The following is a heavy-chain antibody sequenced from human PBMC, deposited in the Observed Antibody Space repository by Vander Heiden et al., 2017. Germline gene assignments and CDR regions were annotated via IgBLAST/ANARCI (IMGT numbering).Heavy chain of an antibody. V-gene: IGHV3-15*07. CDR3: TTGDSGYVSYYYGMDV. CDR2: IKSKTDGGTT. CDR1: GFTFSNAW. J-gene: IGHJ6*02. D-gene: IGHD5-12*01. Sequence: EVQLVESGGGLVKPGGSLRLSCAASGFTFSNAWMNWVRQAPGKGLEWVGRIKSKTDGGTTDYAAPVKGRFTISRDDSKNTLYLQMNSLKTEDTAVYYCTTGDSGYVSYYYGMDVWGQGTTVTVSS.